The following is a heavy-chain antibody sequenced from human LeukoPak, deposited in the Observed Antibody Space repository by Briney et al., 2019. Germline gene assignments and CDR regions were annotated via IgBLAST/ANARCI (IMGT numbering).Heavy chain of an antibody. CDR2: IQTSGNT. V-gene: IGHV4-4*07. D-gene: IGHD6-19*01. Sequence: PSETLSLTCTVSGGSVRNYYWNWIRQPAGKGLEWVGRIQTSGNTNYSPSLKSRITISVDRSKNQVSLKLSSVTAADTAVYYCASDRGSGWFDYWGQGTLVTVSS. CDR3: ASDRGSGWFDY. CDR1: GGSVRNYY. J-gene: IGHJ4*02.